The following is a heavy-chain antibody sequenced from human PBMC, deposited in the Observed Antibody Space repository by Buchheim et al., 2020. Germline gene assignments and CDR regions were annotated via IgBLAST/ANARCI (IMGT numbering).Heavy chain of an antibody. D-gene: IGHD3-10*01. J-gene: IGHJ4*02. V-gene: IGHV3-30*18. Sequence: QVQLVESGGGVVQPGRSLRLSCAASGFTFSSYGMHWVRQAPGKGLEWVAVISYDGSNKYYADSVKGRFTISRDNSKNTFYLQMNSLRAEDTAVYYCAQVMDRSGSYYNNSWGQATL. CDR1: GFTFSSYG. CDR2: ISYDGSNK. CDR3: AQVMDRSGSYYNNS.